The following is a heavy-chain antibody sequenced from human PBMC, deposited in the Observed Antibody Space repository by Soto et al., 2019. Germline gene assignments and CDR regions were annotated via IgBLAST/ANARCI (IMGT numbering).Heavy chain of an antibody. CDR1: GFSFSDFD. CDR2: ITSSGTTI. J-gene: IGHJ4*02. CDR3: ARIYSGSGSYYYYFDQ. V-gene: IGHV3-11*01. Sequence: QVQLVESGGGLVKPGGSLRLSCAASGFSFSDFDMSWIRQAPGKGLEWISYITSSGTTIYYADSVKGRFTISRDNAKNLLFMQMNSLRAEDTAVYYCARIYSGSGSYYYYFDQWGQGTLVTVSS. D-gene: IGHD3-10*01.